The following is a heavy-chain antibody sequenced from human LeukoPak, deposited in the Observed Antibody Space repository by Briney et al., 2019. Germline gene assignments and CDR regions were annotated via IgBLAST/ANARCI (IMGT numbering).Heavy chain of an antibody. D-gene: IGHD1-26*01. CDR2: ISPYTTKT. CDR1: GYTFISYG. V-gene: IGHV1-18*01. J-gene: IGHJ6*03. CDR3: AREGGVGPTAPPDYYSYQMDV. Sequence: ASVKVSCKASGYTFISYGITWVRQAPGQGLEWMGWISPYTTKTNYAQSLQGRVTMTTDASTSTAYMELRSLRSDDTAVYYCAREGGVGPTAPPDYYSYQMDVWGKGTTVTVSS.